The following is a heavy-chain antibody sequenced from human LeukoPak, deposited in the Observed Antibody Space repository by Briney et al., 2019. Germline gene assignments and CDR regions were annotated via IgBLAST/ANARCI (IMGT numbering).Heavy chain of an antibody. D-gene: IGHD1-26*01. Sequence: GGSLRLSCAASGFTFSSYGMSWVRQAPGKGLEWVSAISGSGGSTHYSDSVKGRFTISRDNSKNTLYLQMNSLRAEDTAVYYCAKDHQSIVGASDYWGQGTLVTVSS. J-gene: IGHJ4*02. CDR2: ISGSGGST. CDR1: GFTFSSYG. V-gene: IGHV3-23*01. CDR3: AKDHQSIVGASDY.